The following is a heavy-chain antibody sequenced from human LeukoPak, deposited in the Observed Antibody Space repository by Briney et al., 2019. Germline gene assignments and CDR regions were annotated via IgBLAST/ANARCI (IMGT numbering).Heavy chain of an antibody. D-gene: IGHD1-1*01. CDR1: GGSISSYY. CDR2: IYFSGST. Sequence: LETLSLTSTVSGGSISSYYWSWIRQPPGKGLEWIGYIYFSGSTDYNPSLKSRVTISVDTSKNQFSLKLSSVTAADTALYYCARGTGATSWVDPWGQGTLVTVSS. CDR3: ARGTGATSWVDP. J-gene: IGHJ5*02. V-gene: IGHV4-59*08.